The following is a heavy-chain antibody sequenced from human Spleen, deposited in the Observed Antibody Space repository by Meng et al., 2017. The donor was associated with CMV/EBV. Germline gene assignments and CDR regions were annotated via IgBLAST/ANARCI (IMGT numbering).Heavy chain of an antibody. CDR1: GFTFSSYA. CDR2: ISHDGSYK. D-gene: IGHD5-18*01. CDR3: ARETARAFDF. Sequence: GESLKISCAASGFTFSSYAMHWVRQAPGKGLDWVTFISHDGSYKYYADSVKGRFTISRDNSKNTLYLQMNSLRPEDTAVYYCARETARAFDFWGQGTMVTVSS. J-gene: IGHJ3*01. V-gene: IGHV3-30*04.